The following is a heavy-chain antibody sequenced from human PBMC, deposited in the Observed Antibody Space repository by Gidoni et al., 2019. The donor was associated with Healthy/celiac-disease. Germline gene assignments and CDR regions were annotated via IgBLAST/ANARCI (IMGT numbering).Heavy chain of an antibody. Sequence: LQLQKSGPVLVKPSQTLSPTCTVSGGSISSGGYYWSWIRQHPGKGLEWIGYIYYSGSTYYNPSLKSRVTISVDTSKNQFSLKLSSVTAADTAVYYCARVGWNSAFDIWGQGTMVTVSS. CDR1: GGSISSGGYY. V-gene: IGHV4-31*03. CDR2: IYYSGST. D-gene: IGHD1-1*01. J-gene: IGHJ3*02. CDR3: ARVGWNSAFDI.